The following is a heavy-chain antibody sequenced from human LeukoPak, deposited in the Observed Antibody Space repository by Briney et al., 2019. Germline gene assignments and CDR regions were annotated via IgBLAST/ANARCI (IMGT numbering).Heavy chain of an antibody. D-gene: IGHD3-10*01. CDR2: IYHTGST. CDR1: GRSISSSNW. CDR3: ARDAYYD. Sequence: SETLSLTCAVSGRSISSSNWWSWVRQPPGKGLEWIGEIYHTGSTNYNPSLTSRVTMSVDKSKNQFSLKLSSVTAADTAVYYCARDAYYDWGQGTLVTVSS. J-gene: IGHJ4*02. V-gene: IGHV4-4*02.